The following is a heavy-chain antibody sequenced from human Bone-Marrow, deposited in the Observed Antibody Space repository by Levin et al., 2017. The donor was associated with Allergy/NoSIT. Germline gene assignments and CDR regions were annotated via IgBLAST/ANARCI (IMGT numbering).Heavy chain of an antibody. CDR2: ISGNSHYV. J-gene: IGHJ6*02. Sequence: GGSLRLSCRGSGFDFNTHDMNWVRQAPGQGLEWVSSISGNSHYVYYADSVKGRFSISRDNAKNSMFLHMNSLRVEDTAVYYCARSQGRSGWSYYYYGMDAWGRGTTLTVSS. V-gene: IGHV3-21*06. CDR3: ARSQGRSGWSYYYYGMDA. CDR1: GFDFNTHD. D-gene: IGHD6-19*01.